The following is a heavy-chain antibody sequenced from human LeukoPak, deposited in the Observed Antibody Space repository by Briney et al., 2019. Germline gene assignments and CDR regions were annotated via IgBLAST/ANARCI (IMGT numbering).Heavy chain of an antibody. CDR1: GFTFSSYG. J-gene: IGHJ3*02. Sequence: GGSLRLSCAASGFTFSSYGMHWVRQAPGKGLEWVAVIWYDGRNKFYADSLKGRFTISRDNSKNTLYLQMNSLRAEDTAVYYCARVNRGDALDIWGQGTLATVSS. D-gene: IGHD3-16*02. V-gene: IGHV3-33*01. CDR2: IWYDGRNK. CDR3: ARVNRGDALDI.